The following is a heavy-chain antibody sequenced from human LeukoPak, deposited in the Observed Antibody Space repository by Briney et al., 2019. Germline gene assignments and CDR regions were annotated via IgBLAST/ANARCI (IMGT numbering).Heavy chain of an antibody. V-gene: IGHV3-9*01. Sequence: PRGSLRLSCAASGFTFDDYAMHWVRQVPGKGLEWVSGISWNSGSIGYADSVKGRFTISRDNAKNSLYLQMNSLRAEDTALYYCAKETVAGLFWGQGTLVTVSS. CDR1: GFTFDDYA. CDR3: AKETVAGLF. CDR2: ISWNSGSI. D-gene: IGHD6-19*01. J-gene: IGHJ4*02.